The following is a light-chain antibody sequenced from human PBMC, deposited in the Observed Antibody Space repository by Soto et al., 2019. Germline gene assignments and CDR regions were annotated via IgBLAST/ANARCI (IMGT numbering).Light chain of an antibody. CDR1: ALPKQY. CDR2: KDK. J-gene: IGLJ3*02. CDR3: QSVDSSATYVV. V-gene: IGLV3-25*02. Sequence: SYELTQPPSVSVSPGQTAVITCSGEALPKQYAYWYQKKPGQAPVMMIYKDKERPSGIPERFSGSNSGTTVTLTIRGVQAEDEADYYCQSVDSSATYVVFGGGTQLTVL.